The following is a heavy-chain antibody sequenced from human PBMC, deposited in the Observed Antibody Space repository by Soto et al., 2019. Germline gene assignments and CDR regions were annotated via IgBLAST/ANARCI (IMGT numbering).Heavy chain of an antibody. CDR1: GFSFSSLA. Sequence: GGSLRVSCAASGFSFSSLAMSWGRLAQGKGLEWVSSISGRGVDTLYADSVKGRFTISRDNSRKTLYLQVNSLRAEDTAAYYCAKDQSDVTLFDYWGQGTLVTVSS. CDR2: ISGRGVDT. D-gene: IGHD2-21*02. J-gene: IGHJ4*02. CDR3: AKDQSDVTLFDY. V-gene: IGHV3-23*01.